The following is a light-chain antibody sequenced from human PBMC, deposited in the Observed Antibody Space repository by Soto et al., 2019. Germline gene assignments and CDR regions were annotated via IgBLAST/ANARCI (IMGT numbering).Light chain of an antibody. J-gene: IGKJ5*01. Sequence: DILLTQSAASLSASVGDSVTITCRASQKVXHIFSWYQQKPGKAPKLLIXAKSSLQSAVASKLSGSGFGKDFALIISSMQTEDFVTYYCQHNYSPPTRTFGQGTRLEIK. V-gene: IGKV1-39*01. CDR3: QHNYSPPTRT. CDR2: AKS. CDR1: QKVXHI.